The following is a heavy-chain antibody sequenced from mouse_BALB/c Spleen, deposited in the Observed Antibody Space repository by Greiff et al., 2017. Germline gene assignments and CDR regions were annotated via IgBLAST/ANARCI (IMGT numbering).Heavy chain of an antibody. D-gene: IGHD2-2*01. J-gene: IGHJ4*01. Sequence: QVQLQQPGAELVKPGASVKMSCKASGYTFTSYWMHWVKQRPGQGLEWIGVIDPSDSYTSYNQKFKGKAILTVDKSSSTAYMQLSSLTSEDSAVYYCARGLRRRDGDYWGQGTSVTVSS. CDR3: ARGLRRRDGDY. V-gene: IGHV1-69*02. CDR1: GYTFTSYW. CDR2: IDPSDSYT.